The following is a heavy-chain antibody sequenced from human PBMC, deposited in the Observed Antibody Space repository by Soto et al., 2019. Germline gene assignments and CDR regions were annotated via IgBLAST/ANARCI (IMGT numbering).Heavy chain of an antibody. CDR2: ISGSGDTT. CDR1: GFTFSIYA. CDR3: AKPAYTGSPPTWLD. J-gene: IGHJ4*02. V-gene: IGHV3-23*01. Sequence: GSLRLSCAASGFTFSIYAMSWVRQAPGKGLEWVSLISGSGDTTYYAGSVKGRFTISRDNSKNTLYLQMNSLRAEDTAVYYCAKPAYTGSPPTWLDRGLGTLVTVSS. D-gene: IGHD1-26*01.